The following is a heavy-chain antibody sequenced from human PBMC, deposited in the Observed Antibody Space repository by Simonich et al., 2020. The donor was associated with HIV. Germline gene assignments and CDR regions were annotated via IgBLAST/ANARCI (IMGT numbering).Heavy chain of an antibody. Sequence: GAEVKKPGASMKVSCKASGYSFTGYYMHWVRQAPGQGLEWMGYINPSSGATIYAQKFQGRVTMTTDTSTSTVYMELRSLRSDDTAVYYCARDRMGVRGSYSYFDYWGQGTLVTVSS. V-gene: IGHV1-2*02. CDR1: GYSFTGYY. D-gene: IGHD1-26*01. CDR3: ARDRMGVRGSYSYFDY. J-gene: IGHJ4*02. CDR2: INPSSGAT.